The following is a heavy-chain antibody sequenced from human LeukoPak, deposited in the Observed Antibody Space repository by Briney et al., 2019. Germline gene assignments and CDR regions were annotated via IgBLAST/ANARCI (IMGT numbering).Heavy chain of an antibody. CDR1: GHTFTDYY. J-gene: IGHJ5*02. CDR2: IHTKSGDT. D-gene: IGHD2-2*01. CDR3: ASYASGYNWLKV. Sequence: ASVNVSCKASGHTFTDYYMHWVRQAPGQGLEWMGWIHTKSGDTKYAQIFQGRVTVTRDTSISTAYMELTSLRSDDTAVYYCASYASGYNWLKVWGQGTPVTVSS. V-gene: IGHV1-2*02.